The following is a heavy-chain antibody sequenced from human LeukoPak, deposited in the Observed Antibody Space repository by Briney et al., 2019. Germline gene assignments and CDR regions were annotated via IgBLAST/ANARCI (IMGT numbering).Heavy chain of an antibody. Sequence: ASVKVSCKASGYTFTSYYMHWVRQAPGQGLEWMGIINPSYGSTIYAQRFQGRITMTRDTSTSTVYMELSSLRSEDTAVYYCARGRRDFWSGFSTYSDAFDVWGQGTVVTVS. J-gene: IGHJ3*01. V-gene: IGHV1-46*01. D-gene: IGHD3-3*01. CDR3: ARGRRDFWSGFSTYSDAFDV. CDR2: INPSYGST. CDR1: GYTFTSYY.